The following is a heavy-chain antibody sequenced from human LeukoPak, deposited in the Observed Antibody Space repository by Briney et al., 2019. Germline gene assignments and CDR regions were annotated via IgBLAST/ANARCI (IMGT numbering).Heavy chain of an antibody. D-gene: IGHD4-4*01. CDR2: ISSSSYI. J-gene: IGHJ4*02. CDR1: GFTFSSCS. V-gene: IGHV3-21*01. Sequence: GGSLRLSCTASGFTFSSCSMTWVRQAPGKGLEWVSSISSSSYIYYADSVKGRFTVSRDNAKNSLYLEMNSLRVEDTAVYYCARESHSNYVPLDYWGQGTLVTVSS. CDR3: ARESHSNYVPLDY.